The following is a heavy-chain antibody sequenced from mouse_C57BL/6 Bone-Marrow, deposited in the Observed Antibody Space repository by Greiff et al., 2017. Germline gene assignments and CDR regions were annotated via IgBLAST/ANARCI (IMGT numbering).Heavy chain of an antibody. CDR2: IDPSDSYT. V-gene: IGHV1-50*01. Sequence: VQLQQPGAELVKPGASVKLSCKASGYTFTSYWMQWVKQRPGQGLEWIGEIDPSDSYTNYNQKFKGKATLTVDTSSSTAYMQLSSLTSEDSAVYDCAREDYGSTVEVWGTETTVTVSS. D-gene: IGHD1-1*01. J-gene: IGHJ1*03. CDR1: GYTFTSYW. CDR3: AREDYGSTVEV.